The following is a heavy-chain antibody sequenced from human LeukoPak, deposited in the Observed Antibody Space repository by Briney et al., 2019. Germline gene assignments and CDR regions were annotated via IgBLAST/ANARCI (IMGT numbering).Heavy chain of an antibody. CDR2: TNPKSGDT. CDR1: GFTLTTYD. D-gene: IGHD3-3*01. V-gene: IGHV1-8*01. CDR3: ARGRDLNYYMDV. J-gene: IGHJ6*03. Sequence: ASVKVSCKASGFTLTTYDLDWVRQATGQGLEWIGWTNPKSGDTGSAQKFQGRVTMTRNTSINTAYMELSGLRPDDTAVYYCARGRDLNYYMDVWGRGTTVTVSS.